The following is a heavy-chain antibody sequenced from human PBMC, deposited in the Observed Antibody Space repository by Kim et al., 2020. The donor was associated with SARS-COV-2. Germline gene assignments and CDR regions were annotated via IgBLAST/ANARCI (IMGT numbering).Heavy chain of an antibody. V-gene: IGHV4-59*13. CDR1: GGSISSYY. CDR3: ARGHIIQLVGATPQYYYYGMDV. J-gene: IGHJ6*02. Sequence: SETLSLTCTVSGGSISSYYWSWIRQPPGKGLEWIGYIYYSGSTNYNPSLKSRVTISVDTSKNQFSLKLSSVTAADTAVYYCARGHIIQLVGATPQYYYYGMDVWGQGTTVTVSS. D-gene: IGHD1-26*01. CDR2: IYYSGST.